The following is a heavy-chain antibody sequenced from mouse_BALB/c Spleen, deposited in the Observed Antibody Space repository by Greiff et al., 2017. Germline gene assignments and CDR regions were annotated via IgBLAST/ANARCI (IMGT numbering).Heavy chain of an antibody. CDR1: GFTFSSSG. J-gene: IGHJ2*01. CDR3: AREGYGDA. CDR2: INSNGGST. V-gene: IGHV5-6-3*01. Sequence: EVKLVESGGGLVQPGGSLKLSCAASGFTFSSSGMSWVRQTPDKRLELVATINSNGGSTYYPDSVKGRFTISRDNAKNTLYLQMSSLKSEDTAMYYGAREGYGDAWGQGTTLTVSA. D-gene: IGHD2-13*01.